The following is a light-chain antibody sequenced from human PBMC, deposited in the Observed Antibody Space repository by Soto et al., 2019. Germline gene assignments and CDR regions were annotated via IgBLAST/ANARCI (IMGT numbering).Light chain of an antibody. V-gene: IGLV2-14*01. CDR2: EVT. Sequence: QYVLTQPASVSGSPGQSITISCTGTSSDVGDYNYVSWYQHHPGKAPKVIIYEVTNRPSGVSNRFSGSKSGNTASLTISGLQAEDEADYYCSSYTTSSTLSYVFGIGTKLTVL. CDR1: SSDVGDYNY. J-gene: IGLJ1*01. CDR3: SSYTTSSTLSYV.